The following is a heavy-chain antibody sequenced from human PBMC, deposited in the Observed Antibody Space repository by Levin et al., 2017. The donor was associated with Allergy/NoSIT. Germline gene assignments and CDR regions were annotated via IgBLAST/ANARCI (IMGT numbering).Heavy chain of an antibody. CDR1: GFSFSSYW. J-gene: IGHJ4*02. V-gene: IGHV3-7*01. CDR2: IKQDGSDK. CDR3: ARDRRITDF. D-gene: IGHD3-16*01. Sequence: GGSLRLSCAASGFSFSSYWMTWVRQAPGKGLEWVANIKQDGSDKYYVDSVKGRFTISRDNAENSLYLQMSSLRAEDTAVYFCARDRRITDFWGQGTLVTVSS.